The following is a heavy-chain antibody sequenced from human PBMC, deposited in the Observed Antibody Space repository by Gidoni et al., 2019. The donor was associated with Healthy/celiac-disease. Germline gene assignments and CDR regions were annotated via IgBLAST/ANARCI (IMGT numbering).Heavy chain of an antibody. CDR2: ISGSGGST. V-gene: IGHV3-23*01. J-gene: IGHJ3*02. Sequence: EVQLLESGGGLVQPGGSLGLSCAASGFTFRSYAMSWVRQAPGKGLEWVSAISGSGGSTYYADSVKGRFTISRDNSKNTLYLQMNSLRAEDTAVYYCAKLKVQQPRNDAFDIWGQGTMVTVSS. CDR1: GFTFRSYA. D-gene: IGHD6-13*01. CDR3: AKLKVQQPRNDAFDI.